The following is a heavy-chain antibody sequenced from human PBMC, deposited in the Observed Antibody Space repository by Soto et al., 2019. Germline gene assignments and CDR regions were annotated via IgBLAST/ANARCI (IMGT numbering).Heavy chain of an antibody. CDR3: ARAGVSYGLDF. CDR2: INRDGSEN. Sequence: EVQLEESGGTLVQPGGSLRLSCAASGFTFSNYWMSWVRQAPGKGLERVANINRDGSENYYGDSVRCRFTISRDNPKNSLYLQMTSLSVDDTALYYCARAGVSYGLDFWGQGTLVTVSS. D-gene: IGHD3-3*01. CDR1: GFTFSNYW. V-gene: IGHV3-7*01. J-gene: IGHJ4*02.